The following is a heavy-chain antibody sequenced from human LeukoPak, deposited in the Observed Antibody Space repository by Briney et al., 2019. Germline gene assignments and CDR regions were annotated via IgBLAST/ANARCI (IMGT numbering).Heavy chain of an antibody. CDR3: ARHFGWIRFGGVIVHPPDY. J-gene: IGHJ4*02. Sequence: GESLKISCKGSGCSFSGYWIGWVRQMPGKGLEWMGIIFPRDSDTRYSPSFQGQVTISADKSISTSYLQWSSLKASDTVMYYCARHFGWIRFGGVIVHPPDYWGQGTLVTVSS. CDR2: IFPRDSDT. CDR1: GCSFSGYW. V-gene: IGHV5-51*01. D-gene: IGHD3-16*02.